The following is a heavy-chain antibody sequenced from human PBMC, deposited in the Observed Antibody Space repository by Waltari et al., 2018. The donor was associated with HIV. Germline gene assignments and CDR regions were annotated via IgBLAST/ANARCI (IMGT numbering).Heavy chain of an antibody. CDR3: ARDKGLWFGELLGDY. D-gene: IGHD3-10*01. CDR2: ISANNGNT. CDR1: GYTFTRHG. J-gene: IGHJ4*02. V-gene: IGHV1-18*01. Sequence: QVQLVQSGAEVKKPGASVKVPCKASGYTFTRHGISWVRQAPGQGLEWMGWISANNGNTNYAQKLQGRVTMTTDTSTSTAYMELRSRRSDDTAVYYCARDKGLWFGELLGDYWGQGTLVTVSS.